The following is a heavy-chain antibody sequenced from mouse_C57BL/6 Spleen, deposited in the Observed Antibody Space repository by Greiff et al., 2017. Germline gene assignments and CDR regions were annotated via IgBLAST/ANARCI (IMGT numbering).Heavy chain of an antibody. Sequence: QVQLQQSGPGLVAPSQSLSITCTVSGFSLTSYGVSWVRQPPGKGLEWLGVIWGDGSTNYHSALISRLSISKDNSKSQVFLKLNSLQTEDTATYYCAKPSDGYYPPLYAMDYWGQGTSVTVSS. CDR2: IWGDGST. CDR1: GFSLTSYG. CDR3: AKPSDGYYPPLYAMDY. V-gene: IGHV2-3*01. J-gene: IGHJ4*01. D-gene: IGHD2-3*01.